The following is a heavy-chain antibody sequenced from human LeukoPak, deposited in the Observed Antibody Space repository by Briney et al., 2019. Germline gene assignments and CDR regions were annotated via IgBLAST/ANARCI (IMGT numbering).Heavy chain of an antibody. V-gene: IGHV3-74*01. CDR3: AKAFRDYDSSSYSAFDI. CDR2: INSDGSIT. CDR1: GFSFSSYW. Sequence: GGSLRLSCAASGFSFSSYWMHCVRQAPGKGLVWVSRINSDGSITTYADSVKGRFTVSRDNAKNTLYLQMNSLRAEDTAVYYCAKAFRDYDSSSYSAFDIWGQGTMVTVSS. D-gene: IGHD6-13*01. J-gene: IGHJ3*02.